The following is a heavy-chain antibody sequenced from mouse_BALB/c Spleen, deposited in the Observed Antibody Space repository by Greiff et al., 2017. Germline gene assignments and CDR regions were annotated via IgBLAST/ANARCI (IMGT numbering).Heavy chain of an antibody. CDR2: INPSSGYT. Sequence: VQLQQSGAELARPGASVKMSCKASGYTFTSYTMHWVKQRPGQGLEWIGYINPSSGYTNYNQKFKDKATLTADKSSSTAYMQLSSLTSEDSAVYYCAREQLGLYYFDYWGQGTTLTVSS. CDR1: GYTFTSYT. D-gene: IGHD4-1*02. J-gene: IGHJ2*01. V-gene: IGHV1-4*01. CDR3: AREQLGLYYFDY.